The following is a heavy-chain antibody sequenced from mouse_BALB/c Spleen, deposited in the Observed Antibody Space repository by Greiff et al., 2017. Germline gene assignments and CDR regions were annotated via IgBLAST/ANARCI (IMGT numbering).Heavy chain of an antibody. J-gene: IGHJ3*01. Sequence: EVMLVESGGGLVKPGGSLKLSCAASGFAFSSYDMSWVRQTPEKRLEWVAYISSGGGSTYYPDTVKGRFTISRDNAKNTLYLQMSSLKSEDTAMYYCARGGAFAYWGQGTLVTVSA. CDR2: ISSGGGST. CDR1: GFAFSSYD. V-gene: IGHV5-12-1*01. CDR3: ARGGAFAY.